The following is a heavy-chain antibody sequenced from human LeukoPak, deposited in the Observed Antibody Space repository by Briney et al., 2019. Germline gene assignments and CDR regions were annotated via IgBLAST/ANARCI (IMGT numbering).Heavy chain of an antibody. Sequence: GGSLRLSCVASGFTFSSYGMHWVRQAPGKGLEWVAFIRYDGSNKYYADSVKGRFTISRDNSKNTLYLQMNSLRAEDTAVYYCARVETTVRYFDYWGQGTLVTVSS. D-gene: IGHD4-17*01. J-gene: IGHJ4*02. V-gene: IGHV3-30*02. CDR2: IRYDGSNK. CDR3: ARVETTVRYFDY. CDR1: GFTFSSYG.